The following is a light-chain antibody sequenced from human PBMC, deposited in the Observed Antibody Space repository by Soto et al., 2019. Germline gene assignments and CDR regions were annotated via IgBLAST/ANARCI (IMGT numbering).Light chain of an antibody. V-gene: IGLV2-11*01. J-gene: IGLJ2*01. CDR2: DVS. Sequence: QSALTQPRSVSGSPGQSVTISCTGTSSDVGGYKYVSWYQQHPGKVPKLMMFDVSERPSGVPDRFSGSKSGNTASLSISGLQAEDGADYYCCAYAGSYTVLFGGGTKVTAL. CDR1: SSDVGGYKY. CDR3: CAYAGSYTVL.